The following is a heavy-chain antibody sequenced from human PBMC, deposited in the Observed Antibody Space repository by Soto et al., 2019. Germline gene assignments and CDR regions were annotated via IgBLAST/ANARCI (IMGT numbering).Heavy chain of an antibody. CDR1: GGSISSGSYY. D-gene: IGHD3-22*01. V-gene: IGHV4-31*03. J-gene: IGHJ6*02. CDR3: ARDEKKYYCDSSAKRLYYYYGMDV. Sequence: TLSLTRTVSGGSISSGSYYWSWIRHHPGKGLEWLGYLYHCGSTYYNPPLKSRVTISVDTSKNQLAFELSSVTGAGTAVDYCARDEKKYYCDSSAKRLYYYYGMDVWGQGTTVTV. CDR2: LYHCGST.